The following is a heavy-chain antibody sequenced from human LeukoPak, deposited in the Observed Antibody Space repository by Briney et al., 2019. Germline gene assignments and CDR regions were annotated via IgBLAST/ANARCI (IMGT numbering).Heavy chain of an antibody. CDR2: ISGSGGST. V-gene: IGHV3-23*01. CDR1: GFTFSSYG. CDR3: AKDQTVTALNYMDV. J-gene: IGHJ6*03. Sequence: PGGSLRLSCAASGFTFSSYGMSWVRQAPGKGLEWVSAISGSGGSTYYADSVKGRFTISRDNSKNTLYLQMNSLRAEDTAVYYCAKDQTVTALNYMDVWGKGTTVTVSS. D-gene: IGHD4-11*01.